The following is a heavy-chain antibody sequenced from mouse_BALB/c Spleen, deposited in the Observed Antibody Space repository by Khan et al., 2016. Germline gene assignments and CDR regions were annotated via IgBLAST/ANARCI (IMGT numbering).Heavy chain of an antibody. J-gene: IGHJ3*01. Sequence: QVQLQQSGAELMKPGASVKISCKATGYTFSRYWIEWVKERPGHGLEWIGEILPGSDSINYNENFKGKATFTAETSSNTDYMQLSNLTSEDSAVYYCARGAYWGQGTLVTVSA. CDR2: ILPGSDSI. CDR3: ARGAY. V-gene: IGHV1-9*01. CDR1: GYTFSRYW.